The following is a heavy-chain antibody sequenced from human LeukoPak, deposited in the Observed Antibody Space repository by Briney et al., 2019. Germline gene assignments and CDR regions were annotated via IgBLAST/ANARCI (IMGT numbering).Heavy chain of an antibody. D-gene: IGHD1-26*01. V-gene: IGHV3-48*03. CDR3: ASDVVGGTTNY. Sequence: PGGSLRLSCAASGFTFSSYEMNWVRQAPGKGLEWVSYISSSGSTIYYADSVKGRFTISRDNAKKSLFLQMNSLRAEDTAVYYCASDVVGGTTNYWGQGTLVTVSS. CDR1: GFTFSSYE. J-gene: IGHJ4*02. CDR2: ISSSGSTI.